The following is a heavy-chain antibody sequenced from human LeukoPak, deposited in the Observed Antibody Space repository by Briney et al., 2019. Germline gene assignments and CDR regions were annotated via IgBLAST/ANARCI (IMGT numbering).Heavy chain of an antibody. J-gene: IGHJ5*02. CDR1: SGSIGSSSNY. Sequence: PSETLSLTCTVSSGSIGSSSNYWGWIRQAPGKGLEWIGNVYYSGSTFYNPSLKSRVTISVDTSKNQFSLKLRSVTAAGTAIYYCARASFNVVFGNWFDPWGQGALVTVSS. V-gene: IGHV4-39*01. CDR3: ARASFNVVFGNWFDP. D-gene: IGHD2-8*01. CDR2: VYYSGST.